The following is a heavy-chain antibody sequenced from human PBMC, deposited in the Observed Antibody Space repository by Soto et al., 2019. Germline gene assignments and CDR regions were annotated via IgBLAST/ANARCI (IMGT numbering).Heavy chain of an antibody. CDR1: GGSFSGYY. Sequence: SETLSLTCAVYGGSFSGYYWSWIRQPPGKGLEWIGEINHSGSTNYNPSLKSRVTISVDTSKNQFSLKLSSVTAADTAVYYCARGVAAAGTPTYYYYGMDVWGQGTTVTVSS. J-gene: IGHJ6*02. V-gene: IGHV4-34*01. CDR3: ARGVAAAGTPTYYYYGMDV. CDR2: INHSGST. D-gene: IGHD6-13*01.